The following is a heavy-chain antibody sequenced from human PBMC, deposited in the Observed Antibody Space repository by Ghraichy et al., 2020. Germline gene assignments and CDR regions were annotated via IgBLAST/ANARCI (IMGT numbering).Heavy chain of an antibody. V-gene: IGHV3-21*01. J-gene: IGHJ6*02. D-gene: IGHD1-1*01. CDR1: GFTFSSYS. CDR2: ISSSSSYI. CDR3: ARDNLAGLGTYYYYGMDV. Sequence: GGYLRLSCAASGFTFSSYSMNWVRQAPGKGLEWVSSISSSSSYIYYADSVKGRFTISRDNAKNSLYLQMNSLRAEDTAVYYCARDNLAGLGTYYYYGMDVWGQVTTVTVSS.